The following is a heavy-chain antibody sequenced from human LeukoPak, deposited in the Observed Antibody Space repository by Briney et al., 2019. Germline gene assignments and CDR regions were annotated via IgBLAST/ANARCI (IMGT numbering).Heavy chain of an antibody. J-gene: IGHJ5*02. Sequence: SETLSLTCTVSGGSISSSSYYWSWIRQPAGKGLEWIGRIYISGSTNYNPSLKSRVTMSVDTSKNQFSLKLSSVTAADTAVYYCARDLGGHCSGGSCYQNWFDPWGQGTLVTVSS. V-gene: IGHV4-61*02. CDR3: ARDLGGHCSGGSCYQNWFDP. CDR2: IYISGST. CDR1: GGSISSSSYY. D-gene: IGHD2-15*01.